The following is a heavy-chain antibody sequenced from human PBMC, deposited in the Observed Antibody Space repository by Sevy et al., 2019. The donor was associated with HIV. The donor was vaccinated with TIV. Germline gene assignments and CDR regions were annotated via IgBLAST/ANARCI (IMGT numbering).Heavy chain of an antibody. CDR3: ARDNLLPIMVSMVRGALSYYFDY. V-gene: IGHV3-33*01. Sequence: GGSLRLSCAASGFTFSSYGMHWVRQAPGKGLEWVAVIWYDGINRYYADSVKGRFTISRDNSKNTLYLQMNSLRAEDTAVYYCARDNLLPIMVSMVRGALSYYFDYWGQETLVTVSS. J-gene: IGHJ4*02. CDR2: IWYDGINR. D-gene: IGHD3-10*01. CDR1: GFTFSSYG.